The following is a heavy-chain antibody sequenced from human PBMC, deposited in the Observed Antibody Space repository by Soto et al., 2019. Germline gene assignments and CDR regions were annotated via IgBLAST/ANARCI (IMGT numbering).Heavy chain of an antibody. D-gene: IGHD3-22*01. CDR2: ISYDGNEK. V-gene: IGHV3-30*18. CDR1: GFTFSSYG. CDR3: AKDGFVPESSGSHPQY. J-gene: IGHJ4*02. Sequence: QVQLVESGGGVVQPGTSLRLSCAASGFTFSSYGIHWLRQAPGKGLEWLAVISYDGNEKNYADSVKGRFSSSRDNSKNTVYLEMNSLSGENTSEYYCAKDGFVPESSGSHPQYWGQGSQVIVSS.